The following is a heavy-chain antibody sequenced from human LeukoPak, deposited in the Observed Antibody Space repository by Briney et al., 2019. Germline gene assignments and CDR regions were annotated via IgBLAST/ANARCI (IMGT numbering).Heavy chain of an antibody. CDR3: ARVGSSSFRFWFDP. CDR2: IYYSGST. Sequence: SETLSLTCTVSGGSISSSSYYWGWIRQPPGKGLEWIGSIYYSGSTYYNPSLKSRVTISVDTSKNQFSLKLSSVTAADTAVYYCARVGSSSFRFWFDPWGQGTLVTVSS. D-gene: IGHD6-13*01. J-gene: IGHJ5*02. CDR1: GGSISSSSYY. V-gene: IGHV4-39*07.